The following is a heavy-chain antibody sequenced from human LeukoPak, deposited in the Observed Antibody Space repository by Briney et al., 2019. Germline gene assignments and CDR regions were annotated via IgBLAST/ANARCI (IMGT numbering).Heavy chain of an antibody. D-gene: IGHD1-1*01. Sequence: GGSLRLSCAASGFLFSDSAMHWVRQASGKGLEWVGRIRSKANNNATAYNPSVKGRFTISRDDSKNTAYLQMNSLKTEDTAEYFCTRWEREGEPFDFWGQGTMVTVSS. CDR3: TRWEREGEPFDF. V-gene: IGHV3-73*01. J-gene: IGHJ3*01. CDR1: GFLFSDSA. CDR2: IRSKANNNAT.